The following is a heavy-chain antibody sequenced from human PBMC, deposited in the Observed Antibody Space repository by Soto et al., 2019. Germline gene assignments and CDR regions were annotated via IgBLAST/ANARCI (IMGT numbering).Heavy chain of an antibody. CDR3: ARVGAAPGNWFDS. CDR1: GGSISSGDYY. Sequence: SETLSLTCTVSGGSISSGDYYWSWIRQPPGKGLEWIGYIYYSGSTYYDPSLKSRVTISVDTSKNQFSLKLSSVTAADTAVYYCARVGAAPGNWFDSWGQGTLVTVSS. D-gene: IGHD1-26*01. J-gene: IGHJ5*01. CDR2: IYYSGST. V-gene: IGHV4-30-4*01.